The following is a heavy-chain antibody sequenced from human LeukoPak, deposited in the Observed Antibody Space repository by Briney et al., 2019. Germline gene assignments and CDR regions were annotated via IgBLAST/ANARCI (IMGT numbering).Heavy chain of an antibody. CDR2: NNPNSGGT. D-gene: IGHD3-22*01. J-gene: IGHJ4*02. CDR3: ARERLRGYSYGYISVGYYYDSSGYGGGFDY. Sequence: VASVKVSCKASGYTFTGYYMHWVRQAPGQGLEWMGWNNPNSGGTNYAQKFQGRVTMTRDTSISTAYMELSRLRSDDTAVYYCARERLRGYSYGYISVGYYYDSSGYGGGFDYWGQGTLVTVSS. V-gene: IGHV1-2*02. CDR1: GYTFTGYY.